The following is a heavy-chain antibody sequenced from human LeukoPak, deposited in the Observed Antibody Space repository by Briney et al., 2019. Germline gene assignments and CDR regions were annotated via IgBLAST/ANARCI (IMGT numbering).Heavy chain of an antibody. Sequence: SVKVPCKASGGTFSSYAISWVRQAPEQGLEWMGGITPILGAANYAPKFQGRVTITTDESTSTAYMELSSLRSEDTAIYYCARSSGYSYYYYMDVWGKGTTVTVSS. D-gene: IGHD3-22*01. V-gene: IGHV1-69*05. CDR2: ITPILGAA. J-gene: IGHJ6*03. CDR3: ARSSGYSYYYYMDV. CDR1: GGTFSSYA.